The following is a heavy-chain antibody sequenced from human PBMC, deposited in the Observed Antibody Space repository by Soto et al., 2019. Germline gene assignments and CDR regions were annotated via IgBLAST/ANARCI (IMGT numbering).Heavy chain of an antibody. D-gene: IGHD4-17*01. CDR1: GYSISSGYY. J-gene: IGHJ3*02. Sequence: SETLSLTCAVSGYSISSGYYWGWIRQPPGKGLEWIGSIYHSGSTYYNPSLKGRVTISVDTSKNQFSLKLSSVTAADTAVYYCARKAPLTTVTTENPHAFDIWGPGTMVTVSS. CDR3: ARKAPLTTVTTENPHAFDI. CDR2: IYHSGST. V-gene: IGHV4-38-2*01.